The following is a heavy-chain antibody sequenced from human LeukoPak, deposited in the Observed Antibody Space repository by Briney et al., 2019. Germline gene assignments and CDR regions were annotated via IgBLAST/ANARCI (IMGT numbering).Heavy chain of an antibody. Sequence: GGSLRLSCAASGFTVSSNYMTWVRQAPGKGLKCVSVIYTGGNAYYADSVKGRFTISRDNSKNTVYPQMNSLRVEDTAIYYCARALGSGITKSGHDAFDMWGQGTMVTVSS. CDR2: IYTGGNA. D-gene: IGHD6-19*01. J-gene: IGHJ3*02. CDR1: GFTVSSNY. CDR3: ARALGSGITKSGHDAFDM. V-gene: IGHV3-53*01.